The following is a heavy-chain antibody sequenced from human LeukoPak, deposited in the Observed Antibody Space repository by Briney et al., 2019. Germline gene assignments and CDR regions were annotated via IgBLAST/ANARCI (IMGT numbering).Heavy chain of an antibody. D-gene: IGHD1-26*01. Sequence: SETLSLTCAVSGGSISSSSYYWGWIRQPPGKGLEWIGSIYYSGSTYYNPSLKSRVTISVDTSKNQFSLKLSSVTAADTAVYYCARRGSWSWNYFDYWGQGTLVTVSS. CDR2: IYYSGST. CDR1: GGSISSSSYY. J-gene: IGHJ4*02. CDR3: ARRGSWSWNYFDY. V-gene: IGHV4-39*01.